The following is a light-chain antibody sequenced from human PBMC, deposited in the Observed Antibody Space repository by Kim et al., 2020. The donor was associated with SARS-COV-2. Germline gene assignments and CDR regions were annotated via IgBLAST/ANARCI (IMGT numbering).Light chain of an antibody. Sequence: VSPGQTASITCSGDKLGDKYAYWYQQKPGQSPVLVIYQDSKRPSGIPERFSGSNSGNTATLTISGTQAMDEADYYCQAWDSSTVVFGGGTQLTVL. V-gene: IGLV3-1*01. J-gene: IGLJ2*01. CDR1: KLGDKY. CDR2: QDS. CDR3: QAWDSSTVV.